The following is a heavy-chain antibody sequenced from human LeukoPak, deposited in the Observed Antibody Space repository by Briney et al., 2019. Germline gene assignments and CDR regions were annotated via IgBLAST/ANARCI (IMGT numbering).Heavy chain of an antibody. Sequence: ASVKVSCKASGHTFTSYDINWVRQATGQGLEWMGWMNPNSGNTGYAQKFQGRVTMTRNTSISTAYMELSSLRSEDTAVYYCARPTGYSSSWYRVDYFDYWGQGTLVTVSS. J-gene: IGHJ4*02. CDR1: GHTFTSYD. V-gene: IGHV1-8*01. D-gene: IGHD6-13*01. CDR3: ARPTGYSSSWYRVDYFDY. CDR2: MNPNSGNT.